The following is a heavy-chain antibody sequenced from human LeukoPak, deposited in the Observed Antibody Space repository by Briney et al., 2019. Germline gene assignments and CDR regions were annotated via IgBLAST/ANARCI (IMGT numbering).Heavy chain of an antibody. CDR2: MNPNSGNT. Sequence: ASVKVSCKASGYTFTSYDINWVRQATGQGLEWMGWMNPNSGNTGYAQKFQGRVTITRNTSISTAYMELSSLRSEDTAVYYCARDTGSYYDILTGYGNWFDPWGQGTLVTVSS. D-gene: IGHD3-9*01. J-gene: IGHJ5*02. CDR1: GYTFTSYD. CDR3: ARDTGSYYDILTGYGNWFDP. V-gene: IGHV1-8*03.